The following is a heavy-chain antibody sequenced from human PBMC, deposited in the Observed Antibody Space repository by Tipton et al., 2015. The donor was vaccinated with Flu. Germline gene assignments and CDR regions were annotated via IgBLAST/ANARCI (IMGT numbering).Heavy chain of an antibody. CDR2: INHSGST. D-gene: IGHD3-3*01. J-gene: IGHJ5*02. Sequence: TLSLTCAVYGGSFSGYYWSWIRQPPGKGLEWIGEINHSGSTNYNPSLKSRVTISVDTSKNQFSLKLSSVTAADTAVYYCARVAPYDFWSGLNRFDPWGQGTLVTVSS. V-gene: IGHV4-34*01. CDR1: GGSFSGYY. CDR3: ARVAPYDFWSGLNRFDP.